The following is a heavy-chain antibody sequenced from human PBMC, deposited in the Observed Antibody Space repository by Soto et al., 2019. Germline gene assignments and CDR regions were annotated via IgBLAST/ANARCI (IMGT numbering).Heavy chain of an antibody. CDR1: GYTFTSYA. D-gene: IGHD1-1*01. V-gene: IGHV1-3*01. J-gene: IGHJ6*03. CDR2: INAGNGNT. CDR3: ARDRVEPKTLYYYSYYMDV. Sequence: GASVKVSCKASGYTFTSYAMHWVRQAPGQRLEWMGWINAGNGNTKYSQKFQGRVTITRDTSASTACMELSSLRSEDTAVYYCARDRVEPKTLYYYSYYMDVWGKGTTVTVSS.